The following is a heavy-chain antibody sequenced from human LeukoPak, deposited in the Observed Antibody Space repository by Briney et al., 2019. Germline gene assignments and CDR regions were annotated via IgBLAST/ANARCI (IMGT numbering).Heavy chain of an antibody. CDR2: INHSEST. D-gene: IGHD2-2*01. V-gene: IGHV4-39*07. J-gene: IGHJ5*02. Sequence: SETLSLTCTLSGASITSSSSYWGWIRQPPGKGLEWIGVINHSESTNYKPSLKSRVTISVDTSKNQFSLKLSSVTAADTAVYYCARGQYKDCSSTSCYLDWFDPWGQGTLVTVSS. CDR1: GASITSSSSY. CDR3: ARGQYKDCSSTSCYLDWFDP.